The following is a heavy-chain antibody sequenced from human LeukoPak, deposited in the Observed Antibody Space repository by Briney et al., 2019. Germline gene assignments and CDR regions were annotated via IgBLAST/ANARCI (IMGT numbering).Heavy chain of an antibody. J-gene: IGHJ5*02. CDR3: ARDSKNYYDSSGYYH. D-gene: IGHD3-22*01. V-gene: IGHV3-66*01. Sequence: GGSLRLSCAASGFTFSSYAMSWVRQAPGKGLEWVSVIYSGGSTYYADSVKGRFTISRDNSKNTLYLQMNSLRAEDTAVYYCARDSKNYYDSSGYYHWGQGTLVTVSS. CDR2: IYSGGST. CDR1: GFTFSSYA.